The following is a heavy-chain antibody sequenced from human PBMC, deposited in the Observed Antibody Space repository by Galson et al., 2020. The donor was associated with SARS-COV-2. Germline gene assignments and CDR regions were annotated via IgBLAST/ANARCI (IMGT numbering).Heavy chain of an antibody. V-gene: IGHV3-21*01. Sequence: GGSLRLSCAASGFTFSSYSMNWVRQAPGKGLEWVSSISSSSSYIYYADSVKGRFTISSDNAKNSLYLQMNSLRAEDTAVYYCARDLGATVTTPYYFDYWGQGTLVTVSS. CDR2: ISSSSSYI. J-gene: IGHJ4*02. CDR1: GFTFSSYS. CDR3: ARDLGATVTTPYYFDY. D-gene: IGHD4-17*01.